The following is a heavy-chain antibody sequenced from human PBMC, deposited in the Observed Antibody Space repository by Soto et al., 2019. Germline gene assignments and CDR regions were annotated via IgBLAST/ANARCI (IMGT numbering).Heavy chain of an antibody. CDR2: INGDGSTT. D-gene: IGHD1-1*01. Sequence: GSLRLSCAASGFTFSSYWMHWVRQAPGKGPVWVSVINGDGSTTAYADSVKGRFTISRDSAKNTLYMQMNSLRAEDTAVYYCVRDRGYTMDVWGQGTTVTVSS. V-gene: IGHV3-74*01. J-gene: IGHJ6*02. CDR3: VRDRGYTMDV. CDR1: GFTFSSYW.